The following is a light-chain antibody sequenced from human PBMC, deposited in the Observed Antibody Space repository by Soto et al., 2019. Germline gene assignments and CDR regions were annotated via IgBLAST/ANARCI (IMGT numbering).Light chain of an antibody. J-gene: IGLJ2*01. V-gene: IGLV2-14*01. CDR1: SSDVGGYNY. Sequence: QSALTQPASVSGSPGQSITISCTGTSSDVGGYNYVSWYQQHPGKAPKLMIYDVSNRPSGVSNRFSGSKSGNTASLTISGVSAVAEGDYICTSYTRRTAVVFWAGTKLTAL. CDR2: DVS. CDR3: TSYTRRTAVV.